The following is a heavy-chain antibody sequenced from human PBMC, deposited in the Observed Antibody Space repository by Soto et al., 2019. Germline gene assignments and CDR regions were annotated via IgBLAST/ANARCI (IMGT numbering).Heavy chain of an antibody. CDR1: GFNLYQYA. D-gene: IGHD6-19*01. CDR2: VSWNSDDI. V-gene: IGHV3-9*01. J-gene: IGHJ2*01. CDR3: VRSPQYVSGLRYFDL. Sequence: EIQLVESGGGLVQPGGSLRLSCGASGFNLYQYAMHWVRQAPGKGLEWVSGVSWNSDDIDYVDSVRGRFTISRDNAENSLHLYMNSLGAEDTALYYCVRSPQYVSGLRYFDLGGRGTLVTVSP.